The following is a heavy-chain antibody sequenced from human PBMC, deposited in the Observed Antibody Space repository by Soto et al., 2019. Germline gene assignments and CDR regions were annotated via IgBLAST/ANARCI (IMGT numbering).Heavy chain of an antibody. CDR1: GGSFSTYS. CDR2: IIPMLDIT. Sequence: QLQLVQSGTELKKPGSSVKVSCKASGGSFSTYSITWVRQAPGQAPEWMGRIIPMLDITDYAQKFQGRVTITADKSTSRAYMELVRLTSEDTAVYYCAQDVGDLGQGTLVTVSS. J-gene: IGHJ1*01. D-gene: IGHD1-26*01. CDR3: AQDVGD. V-gene: IGHV1-69*04.